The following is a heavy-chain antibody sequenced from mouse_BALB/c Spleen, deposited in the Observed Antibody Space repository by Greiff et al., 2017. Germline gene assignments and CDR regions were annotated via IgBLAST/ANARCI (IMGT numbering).Heavy chain of an antibody. CDR1: GFTFSDYY. Sequence: EVQLVESGGGLVKPGGSLKLSCAASGFTFSDYYMYWVRQTPEKRLEWVATISDGGSYTYYPDSVKGRFTISRDNAKNNLYLQMSSLKSEDTAMYYCARGGLLRLKAWFAYWGQGTLVTVSA. J-gene: IGHJ3*01. CDR2: ISDGGSYT. V-gene: IGHV5-4*02. D-gene: IGHD1-2*01. CDR3: ARGGLLRLKAWFAY.